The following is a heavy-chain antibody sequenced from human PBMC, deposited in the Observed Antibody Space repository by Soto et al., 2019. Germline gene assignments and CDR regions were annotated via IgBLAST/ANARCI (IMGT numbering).Heavy chain of an antibody. J-gene: IGHJ4*02. Sequence: QVQLVESGGGVVQPGRSLRLSCAASGFTFSSYGMHWVRQAPGKGLEWVAVISYDGSNKYYADSVKGRFTISIDNSKNTLYLQMNSLRAEDTAVYYCARYDYFDYWGQGTLVTVSS. CDR3: ARYDYFDY. D-gene: IGHD2-2*01. CDR2: ISYDGSNK. V-gene: IGHV3-30*03. CDR1: GFTFSSYG.